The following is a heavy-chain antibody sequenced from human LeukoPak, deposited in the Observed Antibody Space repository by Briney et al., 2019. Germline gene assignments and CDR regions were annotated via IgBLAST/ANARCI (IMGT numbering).Heavy chain of an antibody. J-gene: IGHJ6*03. D-gene: IGHD6-19*01. CDR2: IRYDGSNK. CDR1: GFTFSSYD. CDR3: AKGSKAVLFTRDRYMDV. V-gene: IGHV3-30*02. Sequence: GGSLRLSCAASGFTFSSYDIHWVRQAPGKGLEGVAFIRYDGSNKYYADSVRGRFTISRDNSKKTLYLQMNSLRAEDTAVYFCAKGSKAVLFTRDRYMDVWGKGTTVTISS.